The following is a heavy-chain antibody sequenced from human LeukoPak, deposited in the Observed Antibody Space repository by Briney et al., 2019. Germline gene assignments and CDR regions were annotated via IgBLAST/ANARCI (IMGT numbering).Heavy chain of an antibody. J-gene: IGHJ6*03. CDR2: IYYSGST. CDR1: GFTFSSYS. D-gene: IGHD3-3*01. V-gene: IGHV4-59*12. Sequence: GSLRLSCAASGFTFSSYSMNWVRQAPGKGLEWIGYIYYSGSTNYNPSLKSRVTISVDRSKSQFSLKLSSVTAADTAVYYCASSSHFDFWSGSYSSYYYMDVWGKGTTVTASS. CDR3: ASSSHFDFWSGSYSSYYYMDV.